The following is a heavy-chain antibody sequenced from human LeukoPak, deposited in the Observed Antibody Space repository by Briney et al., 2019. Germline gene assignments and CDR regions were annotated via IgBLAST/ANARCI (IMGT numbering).Heavy chain of an antibody. V-gene: IGHV3-48*04. CDR3: ARERGYCSGTTCYGFDY. D-gene: IGHD2-2*01. J-gene: IGHJ4*02. CDR1: GFTFSDHF. Sequence: GGSLRLSCVASGFTFSDHFMNWVRQAPGKGLEWVAYIKSNSDTIYYADSVKGRFTISRDNAKNSLYLQMNSLRAEDTAVYYCARERGYCSGTTCYGFDYWGQGTLVTVSS. CDR2: IKSNSDTI.